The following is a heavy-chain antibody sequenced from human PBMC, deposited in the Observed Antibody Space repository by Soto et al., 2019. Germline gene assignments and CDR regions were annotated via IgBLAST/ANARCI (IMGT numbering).Heavy chain of an antibody. CDR1: GGSITRYF. D-gene: IGHD4-17*01. V-gene: IGHV4-59*01. J-gene: IGHJ3*02. Sequence: SETLSLTCTVSGGSITRYFWSWIRQSPGKGLEWIIHIYSSGTINYNPSLKSRVTISRDTSKNQFSLKLRSVTAADTALYYCATDYRDYVGAFDISGQTTMVTLSS. CDR2: IYSSGTI. CDR3: ATDYRDYVGAFDI.